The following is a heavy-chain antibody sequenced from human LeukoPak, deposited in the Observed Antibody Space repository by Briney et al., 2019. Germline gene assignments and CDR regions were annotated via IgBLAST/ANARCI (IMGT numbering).Heavy chain of an antibody. J-gene: IGHJ4*02. Sequence: GGSLRLSCAASEFTFSSYAMHWVRQAPGKGLEWVAVISYDGSNKYYADSVRGRFTISRDNSKNTLYLQMNSLRAEDTAVYYCRSGWYAGQSDYWGQGTLVTVSS. V-gene: IGHV3-30-3*01. CDR3: RSGWYAGQSDY. D-gene: IGHD6-19*01. CDR2: ISYDGSNK. CDR1: EFTFSSYA.